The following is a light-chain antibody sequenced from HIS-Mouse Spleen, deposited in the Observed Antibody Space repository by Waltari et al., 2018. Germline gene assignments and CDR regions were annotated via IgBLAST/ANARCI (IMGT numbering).Light chain of an antibody. J-gene: IGLJ3*02. CDR3: QSADSSGTWV. CDR1: ALPKQY. Sequence: SYALTQPPSVSVSSGQTARITCSGDALPKQYAYWYQQKPGQAPVLVIYKDSERPSGIPERFSGSSSGTTVTLTISGVQAEDEADYYCQSADSSGTWVFGGGTKLTVL. CDR2: KDS. V-gene: IGLV3-25*03.